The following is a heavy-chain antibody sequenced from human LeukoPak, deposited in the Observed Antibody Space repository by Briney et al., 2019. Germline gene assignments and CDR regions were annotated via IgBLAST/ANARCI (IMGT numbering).Heavy chain of an antibody. CDR3: ARDGSHEDIVVVPAAIYYYYYMDV. Sequence: ASVKVSCKASGYTFTSYYMHWVRQAPGQGLEWMGIINPSGGSTSYAQKFQGRVTMTRDTSTSTVYMELSSLRSEDTAVYYCARDGSHEDIVVVPAAIYYYYYMDVWGKGTTVTVSS. CDR2: INPSGGST. V-gene: IGHV1-46*01. J-gene: IGHJ6*03. CDR1: GYTFTSYY. D-gene: IGHD2-2*01.